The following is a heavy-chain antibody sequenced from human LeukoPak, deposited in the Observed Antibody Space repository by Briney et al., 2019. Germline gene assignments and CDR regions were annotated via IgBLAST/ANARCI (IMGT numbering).Heavy chain of an antibody. Sequence: HGESLKISCKGSGYSFTSYWIAWVRQMPGKDLEWMGIIYPGDSDTRYSPSFQGQVTISADKSISTAYLQWSSLKASDTAMYYCARRGGYCSSTSCYPRNWFDPWGQGTLVTVSS. V-gene: IGHV5-51*01. D-gene: IGHD2-2*01. CDR2: IYPGDSDT. CDR1: GYSFTSYW. CDR3: ARRGGYCSSTSCYPRNWFDP. J-gene: IGHJ5*02.